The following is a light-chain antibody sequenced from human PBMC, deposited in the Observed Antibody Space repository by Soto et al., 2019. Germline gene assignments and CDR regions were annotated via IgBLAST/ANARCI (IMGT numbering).Light chain of an antibody. CDR3: SSYTSSSTPYV. V-gene: IGLV2-14*01. CDR2: EVS. Sequence: QSALAQPASVSGSPGQSSTISFTGTSSDVGDYNYVSWYQQHPGKAPKLMIYEVSNRPSGVSNRFSGSKSGNTASLTISGLQAEDEADYYCSSYTSSSTPYVFGTGTKVTVL. CDR1: SSDVGDYNY. J-gene: IGLJ1*01.